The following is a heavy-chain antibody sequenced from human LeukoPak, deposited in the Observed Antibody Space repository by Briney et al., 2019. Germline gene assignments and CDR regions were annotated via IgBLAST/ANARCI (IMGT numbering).Heavy chain of an antibody. V-gene: IGHV3-23*01. CDR1: GFTFSSYD. Sequence: GGSLRLSCAASGFTFSSYDMSWVRQAPGKGLECGSDLSGSGDSTYYADSVKGRFTVSRDNSKNTLYLQMNSLRAEDTAVYYCAKDRNQDSSGYFDYWGQGTLVTVSS. J-gene: IGHJ4*02. CDR2: LSGSGDST. CDR3: AKDRNQDSSGYFDY. D-gene: IGHD6-19*01.